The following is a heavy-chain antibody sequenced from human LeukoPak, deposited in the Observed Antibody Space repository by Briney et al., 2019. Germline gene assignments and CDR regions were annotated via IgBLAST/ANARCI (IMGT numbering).Heavy chain of an antibody. CDR1: GGSISSGGYY. CDR3: ARVRVGWGLGI. V-gene: IGHV4-30-2*01. D-gene: IGHD2-21*02. Sequence: SQTLSLTCTVSGGSISSGGYYWSWIRQPPGKGLEWIGYIYHSGSTCYNPSLKSRVTISVDRSKNQFSLKLSSVTAADTAVYYCARVRVGWGLGIWGQGTMVTVSS. CDR2: IYHSGST. J-gene: IGHJ3*02.